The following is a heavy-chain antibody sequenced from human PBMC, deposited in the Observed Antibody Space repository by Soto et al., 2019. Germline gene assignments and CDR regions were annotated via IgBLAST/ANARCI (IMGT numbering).Heavy chain of an antibody. CDR3: ARTSMTTVTDYYYYYMDV. V-gene: IGHV3-33*01. CDR1: GFTFSSYG. D-gene: IGHD4-17*01. CDR2: IWYDGSNK. J-gene: IGHJ6*03. Sequence: GGSLRLSCAASGFTFSSYGMHWVRQAPGKGLEWVAVIWYDGSNKYYADSVKGRFTISRDNSKNTLYLQMNSLRAEDTAVYYCARTSMTTVTDYYYYYMDVWGKGTTVTVSS.